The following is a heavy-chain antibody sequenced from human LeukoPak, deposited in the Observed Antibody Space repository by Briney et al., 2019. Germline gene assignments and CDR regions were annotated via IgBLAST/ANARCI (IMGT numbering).Heavy chain of an antibody. J-gene: IGHJ4*02. Sequence: GGSLRLSCAASGFTFSSYWMHWVRQGPGKGLVWVSRINNEGSSTSYADSVKGRFTIYRDNAKNTLYLQMYSLRAEDTAVYYCAKGGLRFLEWLVRYWGQGTLVTVSS. D-gene: IGHD3-3*01. CDR2: INNEGSST. CDR1: GFTFSSYW. CDR3: AKGGLRFLEWLVRY. V-gene: IGHV3-74*01.